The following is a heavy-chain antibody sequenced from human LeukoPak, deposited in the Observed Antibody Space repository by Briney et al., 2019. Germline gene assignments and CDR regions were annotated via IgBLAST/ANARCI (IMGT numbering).Heavy chain of an antibody. Sequence: TSETLSLTCTVSGGSISSYYWSWIRQPPGKGLEWIGYIYYSGSTNYNPSLKSRVTISVDTSKNQFSLKLSSVTAADTAVYFCARHGSGWYADFDYWGQGTLVTVSS. CDR1: GGSISSYY. CDR3: ARHGSGWYADFDY. V-gene: IGHV4-59*08. D-gene: IGHD6-19*01. CDR2: IYYSGST. J-gene: IGHJ4*02.